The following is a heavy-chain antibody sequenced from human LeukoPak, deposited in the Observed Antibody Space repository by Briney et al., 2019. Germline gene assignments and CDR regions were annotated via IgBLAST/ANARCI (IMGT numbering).Heavy chain of an antibody. CDR1: GFTFSSYG. CDR2: ISYDGSNK. V-gene: IGHV3-30*18. J-gene: IGHJ5*02. D-gene: IGHD6-19*01. CDR3: AKDRDSSGLNWFDP. Sequence: PGRSLRLSCAASGFTFSSYGMHWVRQAPGKGLEWVAVISYDGSNKYYADSVKGRFTISRDNSKNTLYLQMNSLRAEDTAVYYCAKDRDSSGLNWFDPWSQGTLVTVSS.